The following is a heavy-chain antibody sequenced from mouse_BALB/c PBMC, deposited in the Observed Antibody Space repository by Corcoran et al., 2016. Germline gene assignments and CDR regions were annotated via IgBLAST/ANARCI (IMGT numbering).Heavy chain of an antibody. J-gene: IGHJ3*01. CDR2: INPYNDGT. V-gene: IGHV1S136*01. CDR3: AREGSAY. Sequence: EVQLQQSGPELVKPGASVKMSCKASGYTFTSYDMHWVKQTPGQGMEWIGYINPYNDGTKYNEKFKGKATLTSDKSSSTAYMELSSLTSEDSAVYYCAREGSAYWGQGPLVTVSA. CDR1: GYTFTSYD.